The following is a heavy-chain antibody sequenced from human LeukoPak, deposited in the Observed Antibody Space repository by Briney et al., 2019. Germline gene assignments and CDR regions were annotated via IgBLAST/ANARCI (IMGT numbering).Heavy chain of an antibody. CDR2: IYHSGST. J-gene: IGHJ4*01. CDR1: GGSISSYY. D-gene: IGHD2-15*01. CDR3: ARLGYCSGGTCFPFLYYFDY. V-gene: IGHV4-38-2*02. Sequence: PSETLSLTCTVSGGSISSYYWGWIRQPPGKGLEWIGSIYHSGSTYYNPSLKSRVTISVDTSKNQFSLELRSVTAADTSTYYCARLGYCSGGTCFPFLYYFDYWGHGTLVTVSP.